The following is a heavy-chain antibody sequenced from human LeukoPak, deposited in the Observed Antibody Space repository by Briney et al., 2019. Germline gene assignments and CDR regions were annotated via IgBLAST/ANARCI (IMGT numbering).Heavy chain of an antibody. CDR2: ISGSGGST. V-gene: IGHV3-23*01. Sequence: PGGSLRLSCEASGFTFSSYAMSWVRQDPGKGLEWVSAISGSGGSTYYADSVKGRFTISRDNSKNTLYLQMNSLRAEDTAVYYCAKALRGYGAFDIWGQGTMVTVSS. CDR3: AKALRGYGAFDI. D-gene: IGHD5-18*01. CDR1: GFTFSSYA. J-gene: IGHJ3*02.